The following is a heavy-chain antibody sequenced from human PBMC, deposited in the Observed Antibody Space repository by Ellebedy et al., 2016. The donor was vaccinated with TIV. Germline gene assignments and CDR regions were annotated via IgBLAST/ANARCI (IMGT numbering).Heavy chain of an antibody. D-gene: IGHD2-15*01. CDR2: INPSGGST. Sequence: ASVKVSXKASGYTFTSYHMHWARQAPGQGLEWMGIINPSGGSTRYAQKFQGRVTMTRDTSTGTVYTDLSSLRSEDTAVYYCARDRGKGAVVVVAPMFPTANYFYGMDVWGQGTTVTVS. CDR1: GYTFTSYH. CDR3: ARDRGKGAVVVVAPMFPTANYFYGMDV. V-gene: IGHV1-46*01. J-gene: IGHJ6*02.